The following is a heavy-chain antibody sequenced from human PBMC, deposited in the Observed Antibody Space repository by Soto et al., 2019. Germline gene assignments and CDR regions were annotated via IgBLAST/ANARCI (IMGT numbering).Heavy chain of an antibody. CDR3: ARHYYDSSGYEPNWFDP. V-gene: IGHV4-39*01. CDR1: GGSISSSSYY. J-gene: IGHJ5*02. Sequence: SETLSLTCTVSGGSISSSSYYWGWIRQPPGKGLEWIGSIYYSGSTYYNPSLKNRVTISVDTSKNQYSLKLSSVTAADTAVYYCARHYYDSSGYEPNWFDPWGQGTLVTVSS. D-gene: IGHD3-22*01. CDR2: IYYSGST.